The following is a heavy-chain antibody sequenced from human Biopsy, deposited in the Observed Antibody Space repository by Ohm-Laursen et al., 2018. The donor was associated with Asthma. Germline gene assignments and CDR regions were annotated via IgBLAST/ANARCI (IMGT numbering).Heavy chain of an antibody. J-gene: IGHJ4*02. Sequence: ESLKISCKASRYTFSDSWIGWVRQMPGKGLEWMGIIFAANSETKYSPSFQGQVTTSADMSISTAFLQWSSLKASDTSIYYCARFIDGTFFVDYWGQGTLVTVSS. D-gene: IGHD1-7*01. CDR2: IFAANSET. CDR3: ARFIDGTFFVDY. CDR1: RYTFSDSW. V-gene: IGHV5-51*01.